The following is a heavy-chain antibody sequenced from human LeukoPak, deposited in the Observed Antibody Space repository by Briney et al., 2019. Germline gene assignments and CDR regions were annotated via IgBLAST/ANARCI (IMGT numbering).Heavy chain of an antibody. V-gene: IGHV3-48*03. CDR2: ISSGADPV. CDR3: ARDRAGGGI. Sequence: PAESLTLSCAASGFTFSFYEMNWVRQGQGQGLGWLSYISSGADPVFYADSVKGRFTISRANAKYSLLLRLNSLRAEVRAGYCGARDRAGGGIWAQGTLVTVSS. CDR1: GFTFSFYE. J-gene: IGHJ3*02. D-gene: IGHD1-14*01.